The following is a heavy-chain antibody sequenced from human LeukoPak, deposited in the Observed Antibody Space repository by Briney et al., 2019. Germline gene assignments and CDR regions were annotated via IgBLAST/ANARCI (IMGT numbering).Heavy chain of an antibody. CDR1: GFTFSRYP. CDR2: ISGNGGST. J-gene: IGHJ4*02. Sequence: GGSLRLSCSASGFTFSRYPMHWVRQAPGKGLEYVPAISGNGGSTYYADSVKGRFTISRDNSKNTLYLQMSSLRTEDTAIYYCVKAQYDFWSGLDYWGQGTLVTVSS. V-gene: IGHV3-64D*09. CDR3: VKAQYDFWSGLDY. D-gene: IGHD3-3*01.